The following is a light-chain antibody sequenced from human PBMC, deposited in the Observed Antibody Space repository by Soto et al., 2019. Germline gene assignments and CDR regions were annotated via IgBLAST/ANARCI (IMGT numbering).Light chain of an antibody. CDR2: QDS. Sequence: SYELTQPPSVSVSPGQTASITCSGDKLGDKYSCWYQQKPGQSPVPVIYQDSKRPSGIPERFSGSNSGNTATLTISGTQAMDEADYCCQAWASSAYVFGTGTKLTVL. J-gene: IGLJ1*01. V-gene: IGLV3-1*01. CDR3: QAWASSAYV. CDR1: KLGDKY.